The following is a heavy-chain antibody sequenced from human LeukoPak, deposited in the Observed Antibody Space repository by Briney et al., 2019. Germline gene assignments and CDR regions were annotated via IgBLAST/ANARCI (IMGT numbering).Heavy chain of an antibody. J-gene: IGHJ4*02. CDR1: GFTFSSYA. V-gene: IGHV3-30-3*01. CDR2: ISYDGSNK. CDR3: ATTAENVPLFDY. Sequence: GGSLRLSCAASGFTFSSYAMHWVRQAPGKGLEWVAVISYDGSNKYYADSVKGRFTISRDNSKNTLYLQMNSLRAEDTAVYYCATTAENVPLFDYWGQGTLVTVSS. D-gene: IGHD1-26*01.